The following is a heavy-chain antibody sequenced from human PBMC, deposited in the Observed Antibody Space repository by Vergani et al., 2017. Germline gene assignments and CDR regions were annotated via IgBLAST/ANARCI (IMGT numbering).Heavy chain of an antibody. CDR1: GGTFSSYA. D-gene: IGHD3-10*01. CDR3: ARGITMVRGGLLDYYYYMDV. V-gene: IGHV1-69*12. CDR2: IIPIFGTA. Sequence: QVQLVQSGAEVKKPGSSVKVSCKASGGTFSSYAISWVRQAPGQGLEWMGGIIPIFGTANYAQKVQGRVTITADESTSTAYMELSSLRAEDTAVYYCARGITMVRGGLLDYYYYMDVWGKGTTVTVSS. J-gene: IGHJ6*03.